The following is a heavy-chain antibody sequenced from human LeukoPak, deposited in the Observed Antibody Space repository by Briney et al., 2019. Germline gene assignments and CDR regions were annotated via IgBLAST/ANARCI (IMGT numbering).Heavy chain of an antibody. Sequence: PGGSLRLSCATSGFTFSTYWMSLVRQAPGKGLEWVANINQYGSEKYYVDSVKGRFTISRDNAKSSLYLQMNSLRADDTAVYYCANGDGFDYWGQGTLVTVSS. CDR3: ANGDGFDY. CDR2: INQYGSEK. J-gene: IGHJ4*02. D-gene: IGHD2-8*01. CDR1: GFTFSTYW. V-gene: IGHV3-7*01.